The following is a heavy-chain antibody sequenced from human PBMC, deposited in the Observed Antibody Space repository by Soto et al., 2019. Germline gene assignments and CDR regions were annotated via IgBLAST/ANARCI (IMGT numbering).Heavy chain of an antibody. CDR1: GFTFSDYY. J-gene: IGHJ4*02. Sequence: PGGSLRLSCAASGFTFSDYYMSWIRQAPGKGLEWVSYISSSGSTIYYADSVKGRFTISRDNAKNSLYLQMNSLRAEDTAVYYCARLYDSSGYYYMAFDYWGQGTLVTVSS. CDR2: ISSSGSTI. V-gene: IGHV3-11*01. D-gene: IGHD3-22*01. CDR3: ARLYDSSGYYYMAFDY.